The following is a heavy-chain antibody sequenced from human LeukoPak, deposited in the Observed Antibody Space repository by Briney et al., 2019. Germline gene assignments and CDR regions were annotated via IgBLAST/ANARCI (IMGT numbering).Heavy chain of an antibody. CDR1: GGSISSYY. CDR2: IYHSGST. J-gene: IGHJ3*02. D-gene: IGHD3-10*01. V-gene: IGHV4-59*01. Sequence: PSETLSLTCTVSGGSISSYYWSWIRQPPGKGLEWIGYIYHSGSTNYNPSLKSRVTISVDTSKNQFSLKLSSVTAADTAVYYCASSSITMVRGVIIVDAFDIWGQGTMVTVSS. CDR3: ASSSITMVRGVIIVDAFDI.